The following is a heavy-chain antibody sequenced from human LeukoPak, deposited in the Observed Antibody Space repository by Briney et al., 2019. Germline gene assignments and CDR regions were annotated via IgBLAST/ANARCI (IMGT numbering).Heavy chain of an antibody. CDR1: GFTFGDYA. J-gene: IGHJ4*02. V-gene: IGHV3-49*03. CDR2: IRSKAYGETA. D-gene: IGHD1-1*01. CDR3: TRDRGAYNLYDY. Sequence: GGSLRLSCTASGFTFGDYAMSWIRQAPGKGLEWVGFIRSKAYGETADYAASVKGRFTISRDDSKAIAHLQMNSLKTEDTAVYHCTRDRGAYNLYDYWGQGTLVTVSS.